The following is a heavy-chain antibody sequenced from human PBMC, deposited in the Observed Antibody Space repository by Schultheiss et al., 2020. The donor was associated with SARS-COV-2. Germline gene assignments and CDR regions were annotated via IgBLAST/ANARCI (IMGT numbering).Heavy chain of an antibody. CDR2: ISHDATNR. CDR1: GFTFSRDA. D-gene: IGHD3-3*01. Sequence: SLKISCAASGFTFSRDAAHWVRQTPGKGLEWVAVISHDATNRYYADSVKGRFSISRDSSKNTLYLQMNSLRPEDTAIYYCARSSYYDFWSGSYTGYYYYGLDVWGQGTTVTVSS. V-gene: IGHV3-30*04. CDR3: ARSSYYDFWSGSYTGYYYYGLDV. J-gene: IGHJ6*02.